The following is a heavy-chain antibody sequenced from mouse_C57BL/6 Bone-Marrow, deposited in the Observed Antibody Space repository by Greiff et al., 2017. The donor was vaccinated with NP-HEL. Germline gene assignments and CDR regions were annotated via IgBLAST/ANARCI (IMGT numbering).Heavy chain of an antibody. CDR1: GFTFSSYG. J-gene: IGHJ4*01. CDR3: ARRYYAMDY. V-gene: IGHV5-6*02. Sequence: EVKLMESGGDLVKPGGSLKLSCAASGFTFSSYGMSWVRQTPDKRLEWVATISSGGSYTYYLDSVKGRFTISRDNAKNTLYLQMSSLKSEDTAMYYCARRYYAMDYWGQGTSVTVSS. CDR2: ISSGGSYT.